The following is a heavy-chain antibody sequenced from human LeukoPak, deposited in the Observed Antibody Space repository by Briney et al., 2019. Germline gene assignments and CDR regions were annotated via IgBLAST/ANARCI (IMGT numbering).Heavy chain of an antibody. V-gene: IGHV3-11*01. CDR1: GFTFSDYY. J-gene: IGHJ6*02. CDR2: ISSSGSTI. Sequence: GGSLRLSCAASGFTFSDYYMSWIRQAPGKGLEWVSYISSSGSTIYYADSVKGRFTISRDNAKNSLYLQMNSLRAEDTAVYYCARDLSGSDTAMVIYYYGMDVWGQGTTVTVS. CDR3: ARDLSGSDTAMVIYYYGMDV. D-gene: IGHD5-18*01.